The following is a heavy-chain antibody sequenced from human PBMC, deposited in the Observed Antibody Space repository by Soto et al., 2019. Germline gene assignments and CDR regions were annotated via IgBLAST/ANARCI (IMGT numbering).Heavy chain of an antibody. CDR3: ARVPAKYCSGGSCYYYYYMDV. CDR1: GYTFTSYG. CDR2: ISAYNGNT. V-gene: IGHV1-18*01. Sequence: QVQLVQSGAEVKKPGASVKVSCKASGYTFTSYGISWVRQAPGQGLEWMGWISAYNGNTNYAQKLQGRVTMTTDTSTSTAYMELRSLRSDDKAVYYCARVPAKYCSGGSCYYYYYMDVWGKGTTVTVSS. J-gene: IGHJ6*03. D-gene: IGHD2-15*01.